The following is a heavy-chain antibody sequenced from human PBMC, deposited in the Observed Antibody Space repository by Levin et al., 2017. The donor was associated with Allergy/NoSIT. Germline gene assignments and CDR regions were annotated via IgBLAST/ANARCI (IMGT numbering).Heavy chain of an antibody. D-gene: IGHD3-10*01. Sequence: SETLSLTCTVSGGSISSGGYYWSWIRQHPGKGLEWIGYIYYSGSTYYNPSLKSRVTISVDTSKNQFSLKLSSVTAADTAVYYCASKYGSGASGFYGMDVWGQGTTVTVSS. CDR1: GGSISSGGYY. V-gene: IGHV4-31*03. CDR2: IYYSGST. J-gene: IGHJ6*02. CDR3: ASKYGSGASGFYGMDV.